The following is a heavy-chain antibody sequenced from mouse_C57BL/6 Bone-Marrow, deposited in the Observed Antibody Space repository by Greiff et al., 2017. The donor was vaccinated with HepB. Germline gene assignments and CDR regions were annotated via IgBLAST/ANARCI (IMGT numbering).Heavy chain of an antibody. V-gene: IGHV14-4*01. CDR3: TTPYDGYFCFAY. Sequence: EVQLQQSGAELVRPGASVKLSCTASGFNIKDDYMHWVKQRPEQGLEWIGWIDPENGDTEYASKFQGKATITADTSSNTAYLQLSSLTSEDTAVYYCTTPYDGYFCFAYWGQGTLVTVSA. CDR2: IDPENGDT. CDR1: GFNIKDDY. D-gene: IGHD2-3*01. J-gene: IGHJ3*01.